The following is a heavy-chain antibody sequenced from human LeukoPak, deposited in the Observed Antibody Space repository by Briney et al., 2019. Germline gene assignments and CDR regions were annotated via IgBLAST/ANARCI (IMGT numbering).Heavy chain of an antibody. Sequence: GGSLRLSCAASGFSFSNYWMNWVRQAPGKGLEWVANIKQDGSEEYYVDSLKGRFTISRDNARNSVYLQMNNRRADDTAVYYCARGHYSPWDHCFDYWGQGSLVTVSS. CDR2: IKQDGSEE. V-gene: IGHV3-7*01. CDR1: GFSFSNYW. D-gene: IGHD5-18*01. CDR3: ARGHYSPWDHCFDY. J-gene: IGHJ4*02.